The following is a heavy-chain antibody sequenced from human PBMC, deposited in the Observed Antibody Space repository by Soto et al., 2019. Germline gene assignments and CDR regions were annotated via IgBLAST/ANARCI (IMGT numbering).Heavy chain of an antibody. D-gene: IGHD2-21*01. CDR2: ISAYNGNT. J-gene: IGHJ4*02. CDR1: GYTFTSYG. CDR3: ARGGRYCGGDCPPWDY. V-gene: IGHV1-18*01. Sequence: ASVKVSCKASGYTFTSYGISWVRQAHGQGLEWMGWISAYNGNTNYAQKLQGRVTMTTDTSTSTAYMELRSLRSDDTAVYYCARGGRYCGGDCPPWDYWGQGTLVTVSS.